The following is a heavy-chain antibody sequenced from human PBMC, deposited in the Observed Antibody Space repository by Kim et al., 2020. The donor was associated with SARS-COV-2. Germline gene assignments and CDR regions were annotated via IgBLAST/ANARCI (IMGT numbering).Heavy chain of an antibody. J-gene: IGHJ4*02. V-gene: IGHV1-2*02. CDR1: GYTFTDYF. Sequence: ASVKVSCKASGYTFTDYFIHWLRQAPGQGLEWLGWIIPRSGGTNSAPKFQGRVTMTRDTSISTAYMELIRLRSDDTALYYCARVDGDSGSYCFDYWGQGTLVTVS. CDR3: ARVDGDSGSYCFDY. D-gene: IGHD5-12*01. CDR2: IIPRSGGT.